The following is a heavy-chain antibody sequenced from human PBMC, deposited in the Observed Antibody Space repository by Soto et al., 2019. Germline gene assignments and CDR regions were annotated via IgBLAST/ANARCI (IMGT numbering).Heavy chain of an antibody. Sequence: QITLKESGPTLVKPTQTLTLTCTFSGFSLSTSGVGVGWIRQPPGKALEWLALIYWDDDKRYSPSLKSRLTIAKDTAKNQVVLTMTNMDPVETATYYCAHRPEDSSGWYGMGYFQHWGQGTLVTVSS. D-gene: IGHD6-19*01. V-gene: IGHV2-5*02. CDR2: IYWDDDK. J-gene: IGHJ1*01. CDR1: GFSLSTSGVG. CDR3: AHRPEDSSGWYGMGYFQH.